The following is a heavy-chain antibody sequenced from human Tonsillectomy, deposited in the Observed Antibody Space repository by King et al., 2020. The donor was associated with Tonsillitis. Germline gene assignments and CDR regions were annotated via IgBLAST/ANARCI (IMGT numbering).Heavy chain of an antibody. Sequence: EVQLVESGGGLVQPGGSLKLSCAASGFTFSGSAMHWVRQASGKGLEWVGRIRSKANSYATAYAASVKGRFTISRDDSKNTAYLQMNSLKTEDTAVYYCVGSLWPRYGYSGYDYIDGIAVAAGTLDYWGQGTLVTVSS. CDR3: VGSLWPRYGYSGYDYIDGIAVAAGTLDY. CDR1: GFTFSGSA. CDR2: IRSKANSYAT. J-gene: IGHJ4*02. D-gene: IGHD5-12*01. V-gene: IGHV3-73*02.